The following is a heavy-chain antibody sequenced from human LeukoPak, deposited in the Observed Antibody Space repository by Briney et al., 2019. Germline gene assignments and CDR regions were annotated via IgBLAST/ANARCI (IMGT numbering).Heavy chain of an antibody. CDR3: ARTRWFDP. J-gene: IGHJ5*02. CDR2: VSYDGSDK. V-gene: IGHV3-30-3*01. CDR1: GFTFSSYA. Sequence: SGRSLRLSCAASGFTFSSYAMHWVRQAPGKGLEWVAVVSYDGSDKYYADSVKGRFTISRDNSKNTLYLQMNSLRAEDTAVYYCARTRWFDPWGQGTLVTVSS.